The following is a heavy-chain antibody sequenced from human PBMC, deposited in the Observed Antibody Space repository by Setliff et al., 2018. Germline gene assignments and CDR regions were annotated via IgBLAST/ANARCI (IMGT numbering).Heavy chain of an antibody. D-gene: IGHD6-13*01. CDR1: GLTFSSDA. J-gene: IGHJ4*02. CDR3: ARCSSWHGHYPHFNY. Sequence: GGSLRLSCAASGLTFSSDAMTWVRQTPGKGLEWVSVISSDGSSIYYADSVKGQFTISRDNSKNTLYLQMNSLRAEDTAIYYCARCSSWHGHYPHFNYWGQGTLVTVSS. CDR2: ISSDGSSI. V-gene: IGHV3-23*03.